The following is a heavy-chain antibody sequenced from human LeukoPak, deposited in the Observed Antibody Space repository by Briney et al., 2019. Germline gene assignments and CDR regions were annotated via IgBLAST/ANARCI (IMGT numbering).Heavy chain of an antibody. CDR3: ARGVSYYFDY. CDR2: IVGSSSYT. Sequence: GGSLRLSCAASGFTFRDYHMSWIRQAPGKGLEWVAYIVGSSSYTNYADSVKGRFTISRDNGENSLYLQMNSLRDEDTAVYYCARGVSYYFDYWGQGTLVTVSS. CDR1: GFTFRDYH. V-gene: IGHV3-11*06. J-gene: IGHJ4*02. D-gene: IGHD6-6*01.